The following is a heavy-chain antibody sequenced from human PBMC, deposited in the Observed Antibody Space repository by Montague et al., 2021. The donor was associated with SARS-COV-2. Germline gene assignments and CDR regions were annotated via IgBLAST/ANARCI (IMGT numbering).Heavy chain of an antibody. J-gene: IGHJ4*02. CDR2: SNSTI. V-gene: IGHV3-48*02. CDR3: AINTIHGYFEY. D-gene: IGHD3-3*01. Sequence: SNSTIYYAYSVKGRFTVSRDNAKNSLYLQMNSLRDEDTAVYYCAINTIHGYFEYGGQGTLVT.